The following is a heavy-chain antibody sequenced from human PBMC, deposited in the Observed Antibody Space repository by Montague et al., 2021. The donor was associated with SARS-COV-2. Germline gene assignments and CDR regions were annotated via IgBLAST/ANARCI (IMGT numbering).Heavy chain of an antibody. CDR1: GGSITIYNHY. V-gene: IGHV4-39*02. J-gene: IGHJ4*02. Sequence: SETLSLTCTVSGGSITIYNHYWTWIRQPPGKGLEWIGSIYYSGSTYYNPSLESRVTMSADTSKCQFFLRVTSVTAADTAVYYCARGKRLPGNYYFDYWGQGFLVTVSS. CDR2: IYYSGST. CDR3: ARGKRLPGNYYFDY. D-gene: IGHD6-25*01.